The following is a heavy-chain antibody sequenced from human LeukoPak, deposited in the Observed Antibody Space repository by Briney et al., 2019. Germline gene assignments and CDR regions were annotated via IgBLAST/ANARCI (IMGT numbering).Heavy chain of an antibody. V-gene: IGHV4-61*02. CDR3: ARAYVRIAVAGTLNWFDP. Sequence: SETLSLTCTVSGGSISSGSYYWSWIRQPAGKGLEWIGRIYTSGSTNYNPSLKSRVTISVDTSRNQFSLKLSSVTAADTAVYYCARAYVRIAVAGTLNWFDPWGQGTLVTVSS. D-gene: IGHD6-19*01. CDR2: IYTSGST. J-gene: IGHJ5*02. CDR1: GGSISSGSYY.